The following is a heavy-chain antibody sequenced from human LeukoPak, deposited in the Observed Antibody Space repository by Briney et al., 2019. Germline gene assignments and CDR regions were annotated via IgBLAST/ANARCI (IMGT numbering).Heavy chain of an antibody. CDR2: IIPIFGTA. Sequence: ASVKVSCKASGGTFSSYAISWVRQAPGQGLEWMGGIIPIFGTANYAQKFQGRVTTTADESTSTAYMELSSLRSEDTAVYYCARDVETQWPPSPSYYYYYYGMDVWGQGTTVTVSS. CDR1: GGTFSSYA. V-gene: IGHV1-69*13. J-gene: IGHJ6*02. CDR3: ARDVETQWPPSPSYYYYYYGMDV. D-gene: IGHD5-24*01.